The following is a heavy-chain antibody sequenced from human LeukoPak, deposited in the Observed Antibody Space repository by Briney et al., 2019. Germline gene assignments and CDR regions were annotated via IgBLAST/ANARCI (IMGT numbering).Heavy chain of an antibody. CDR1: GGTFSSYA. D-gene: IGHD6-19*01. CDR3: ARDRGIAVAGTGLDY. J-gene: IGHJ4*02. Sequence: SVKVSCKASGGTFSSYAISWVRQAPGQGLEWMGGIIPIFGTANYAQKFQGRVTITADESTSTAYMELSSLRSEDTAVYYCARDRGIAVAGTGLDYWGQGTLVTVSS. CDR2: IIPIFGTA. V-gene: IGHV1-69*13.